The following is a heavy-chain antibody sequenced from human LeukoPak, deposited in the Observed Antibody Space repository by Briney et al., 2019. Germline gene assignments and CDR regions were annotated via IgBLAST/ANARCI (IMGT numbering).Heavy chain of an antibody. CDR1: GFTFSSYA. CDR3: AKDVLSGTYYYFDQ. V-gene: IGHV3-23*01. CDR2: ISGSGSNT. J-gene: IGHJ4*02. D-gene: IGHD1-26*01. Sequence: GGSLRLSCAASGFTFSSYAMNWVRQAPGKGLEWVSGISGSGSNTNYADSVMGRFTISRDNSKNTLYLQMNSLRAEDTAVYYCAKDVLSGTYYYFDQWGQGTLVTVSS.